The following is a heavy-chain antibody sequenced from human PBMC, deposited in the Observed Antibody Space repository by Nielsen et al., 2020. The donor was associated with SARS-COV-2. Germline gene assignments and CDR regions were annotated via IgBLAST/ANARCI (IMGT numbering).Heavy chain of an antibody. CDR3: ARAVVTMVRGDPMDDAFDI. CDR1: GLSFNNLG. J-gene: IGHJ3*02. CDR2: ISYDGSNK. D-gene: IGHD3-10*01. V-gene: IGHV3-30*19. Sequence: GGSLRLSCAASGLSFNNLGMVWVRQAPGKGLEWVAVISYDGSNKYYADSVKGRFTISRDNSKNTLYLQMNSLRAEDTAVYYCARAVVTMVRGDPMDDAFDIWGQGTMVTVSS.